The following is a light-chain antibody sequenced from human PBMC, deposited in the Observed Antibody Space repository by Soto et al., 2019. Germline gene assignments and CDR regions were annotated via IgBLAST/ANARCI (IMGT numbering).Light chain of an antibody. CDR2: DVS. CDR3: NSYASGSTYV. J-gene: IGLJ1*01. Sequence: QSALTQPASVSGSPGQSITISCTGTSSDVGGYNYLSWYQQYPGKAPKLIIYDVSNRPSGVSNRFSGAKSGNTASLTISGLQAEDEADYYCNSYASGSTYVFGTGTKLTVL. V-gene: IGLV2-14*01. CDR1: SSDVGGYNY.